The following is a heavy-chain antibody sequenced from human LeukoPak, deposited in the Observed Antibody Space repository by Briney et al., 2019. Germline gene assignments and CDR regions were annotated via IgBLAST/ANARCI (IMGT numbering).Heavy chain of an antibody. J-gene: IGHJ4*02. CDR3: ATLMVRGVIRMDDY. Sequence: PGGSLRLSCAASGFTLSYNNMNWVRQAPGKGLEWVSSISSSSSYIYYADSVKGRFTISRDNAKNSLYLQMNSLRAEDTAVYYCATLMVRGVIRMDDYWGQGTLVTVSS. D-gene: IGHD3-10*01. V-gene: IGHV3-21*01. CDR2: ISSSSSYI. CDR1: GFTLSYNN.